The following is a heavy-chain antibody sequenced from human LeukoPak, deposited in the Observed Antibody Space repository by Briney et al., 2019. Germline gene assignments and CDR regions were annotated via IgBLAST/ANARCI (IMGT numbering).Heavy chain of an antibody. Sequence: GGSLRLSCAASGFTFSSYSMNWVRQAPGKGLEWVSYISSSSTIYYADSVKGRFTISRDNAKNSLYLQMNSLRAEDTAVYYCARGVYEDYWGQGTLVTVSS. D-gene: IGHD2/OR15-2a*01. CDR1: GFTFSSYS. J-gene: IGHJ4*02. CDR2: ISSSSTI. V-gene: IGHV3-48*01. CDR3: ARGVYEDY.